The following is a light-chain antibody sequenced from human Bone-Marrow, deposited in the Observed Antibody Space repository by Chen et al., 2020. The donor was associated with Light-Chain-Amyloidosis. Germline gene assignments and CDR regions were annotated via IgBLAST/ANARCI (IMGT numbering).Light chain of an antibody. Sequence: QSVLTQPPSVSAAPGQKVTISCSGSGSNIGNNYVSWYQQPPGTAPKLLIYDNNNRPSGIPDRFSGSKSGTSATLGITGLQTGDEADYYCETWDSSLSAWVFGGGTKLTVL. CDR2: DNN. CDR3: ETWDSSLSAWV. J-gene: IGLJ3*02. CDR1: GSNIGNNY. V-gene: IGLV1-51*01.